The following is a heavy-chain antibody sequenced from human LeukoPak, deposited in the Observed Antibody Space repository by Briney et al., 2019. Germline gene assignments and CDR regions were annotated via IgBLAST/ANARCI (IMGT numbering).Heavy chain of an antibody. CDR3: ARAWRGCIGGRCPYYFDY. CDR2: IDTAGDT. CDR1: GFTFSNYE. Sequence: QPGGSLRLSCAASGFTFSNYEMHWVRHPTGKGLEWVSAIDTAGDTYYPDSVRGRFTFSRENAKNSLSLQMNSLRAEDTAVYYCARAWRGCIGGRCPYYFDYWGQGTLVTVSS. V-gene: IGHV3-13*01. J-gene: IGHJ4*02. D-gene: IGHD2-15*01.